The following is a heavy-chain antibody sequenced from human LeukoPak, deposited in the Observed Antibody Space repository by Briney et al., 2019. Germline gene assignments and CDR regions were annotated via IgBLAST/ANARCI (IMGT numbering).Heavy chain of an antibody. D-gene: IGHD1-14*01. CDR2: IYYSGST. CDR1: GGSISSSSYY. CDR3: ASLSPEDPEYYYYGMDV. Sequence: SETLSLTCTVSGGSISSSSYYWGWIRQPPGKGLEWIGSIYYSGSTYYNPSLKSRVTISVDTSKNQFSLKLSSVTAADTAVYYCASLSPEDPEYYYYGMDVWGQGTTVTVSS. V-gene: IGHV4-39*07. J-gene: IGHJ6*02.